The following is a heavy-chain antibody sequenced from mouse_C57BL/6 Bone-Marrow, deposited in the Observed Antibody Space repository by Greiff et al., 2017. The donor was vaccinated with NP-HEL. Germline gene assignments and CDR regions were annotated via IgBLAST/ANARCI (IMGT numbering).Heavy chain of an antibody. J-gene: IGHJ2*01. V-gene: IGHV7-3*01. Sequence: EVKVEESGGGLVQPGGSLSLSCAASGFTFTDYYMSWVRQPPGKALEWLGFIRNKANGYTTEYSASVKGRFTISRDNSQSILYLQMNALRAEDSATYYCARYGYYGSSHYFDYWGQGTTLTVSS. CDR1: GFTFTDYY. CDR2: IRNKANGYTT. D-gene: IGHD1-1*01. CDR3: ARYGYYGSSHYFDY.